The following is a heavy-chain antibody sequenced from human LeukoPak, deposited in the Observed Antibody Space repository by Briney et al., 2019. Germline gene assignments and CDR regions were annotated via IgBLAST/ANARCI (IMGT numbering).Heavy chain of an antibody. CDR1: GFTFTSYG. V-gene: IGHV3-33*01. CDR3: ARDRSEPFDY. Sequence: GESLKMSCAASGFTFTSYGMHWVRQAPGKGLEWVAVIWYDGSNKYYADSVKGRFTISRDNSKNTLYLQMNSLRAEDTAVYYCARDRSEPFDYWGQGTLVTVSS. CDR2: IWYDGSNK. J-gene: IGHJ4*02.